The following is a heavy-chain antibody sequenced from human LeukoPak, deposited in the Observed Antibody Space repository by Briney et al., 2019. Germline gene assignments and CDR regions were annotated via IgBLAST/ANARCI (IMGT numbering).Heavy chain of an antibody. CDR2: ISGGGGSK. CDR3: AKDRGHCTNGVCHNYYYMDV. V-gene: IGHV3-23*01. Sequence: GGSLRLSCAASGFTFSSYAMSWVRQAPGGGREGVSPISGGGGSKDYADSVKGRFTISRDNSKNTLYLQMNSLRAEDTAVYYCAKDRGHCTNGVCHNYYYMDVWGKGTTVTVSS. CDR1: GFTFSSYA. D-gene: IGHD2-8*01. J-gene: IGHJ6*03.